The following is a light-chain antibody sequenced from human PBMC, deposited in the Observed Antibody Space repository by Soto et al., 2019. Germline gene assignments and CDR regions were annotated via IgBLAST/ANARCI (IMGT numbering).Light chain of an antibody. V-gene: IGLV1-40*01. CDR3: QSYDSSLSAYV. CDR2: GFI. J-gene: IGLJ1*01. Sequence: QSVLTQPPSVPGAPGQRVTISCTGSSSNIGAGYDVHWYQQLPGTAPKLLIYGFINRPSGVPDRFSGSKSGTSASLAITGLRAEDESDYYCQSYDSSLSAYVFGTGTKLTVL. CDR1: SSNIGAGYD.